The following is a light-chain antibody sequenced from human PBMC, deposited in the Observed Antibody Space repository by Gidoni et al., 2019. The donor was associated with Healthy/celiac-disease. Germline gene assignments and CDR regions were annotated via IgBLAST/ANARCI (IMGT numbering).Light chain of an antibody. J-gene: IGLJ2*01. Sequence: QSVVTQPPSVSAAPGQKVTISCSGSSSNIGNNYVSWYQQLPGTAPKLLIYDNNKRPSGIPDRCSGAKSGTSATLRITGLQTGDEADYYCGTWASSLSAGVFGGGTKLTGL. CDR1: SSNIGNNY. CDR2: DNN. CDR3: GTWASSLSAGV. V-gene: IGLV1-51*01.